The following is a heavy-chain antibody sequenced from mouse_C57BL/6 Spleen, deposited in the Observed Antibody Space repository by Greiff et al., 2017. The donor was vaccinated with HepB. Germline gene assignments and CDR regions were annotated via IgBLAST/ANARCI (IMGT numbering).Heavy chain of an antibody. Sequence: VQLQQSGPELVKPGDSVKISCKASGYSFTGYFMNWVMQSHGKSLEWIGRINPYNGDTFYNQKFKGKATLTVDKSSSTAHMELRSLTSEASAVYYCARPSTVVEYFDYWGQGTTLTVSS. CDR1: GYSFTGYF. CDR3: ARPSTVVEYFDY. D-gene: IGHD1-1*01. V-gene: IGHV1-20*01. CDR2: INPYNGDT. J-gene: IGHJ2*01.